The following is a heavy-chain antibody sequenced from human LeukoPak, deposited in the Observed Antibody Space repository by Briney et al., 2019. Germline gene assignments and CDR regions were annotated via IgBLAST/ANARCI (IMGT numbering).Heavy chain of an antibody. CDR2: INPKNGDT. Sequence: ASVNVSCKASGYPFTTYYIHWVRQATGQGLEWMGCINPKNGDTNYAQKFQGRVTMTRDTSIATAYMEVSRLRSDDTAVYYCARGLFGYSSGWEEIDYWGQGTLVTVSS. CDR3: ARGLFGYSSGWEEIDY. V-gene: IGHV1-2*02. D-gene: IGHD6-19*01. CDR1: GYPFTTYY. J-gene: IGHJ4*02.